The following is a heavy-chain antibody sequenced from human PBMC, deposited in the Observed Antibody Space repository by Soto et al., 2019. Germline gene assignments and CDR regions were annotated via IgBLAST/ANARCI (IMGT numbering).Heavy chain of an antibody. CDR2: IKSKAGGETR. Sequence: EVRLVESEGGLVKPGGSLRLSCVVSGIPFIDAWMNWVRQAPGKGLEWVARIKSKAGGETRDYAAPVKGRFTISRDDSKNMLYLEMNSLEVDETAVYFCVWQSQYTSSFHWGPGTLVTVS. J-gene: IGHJ4*02. CDR3: VWQSQYTSSFH. V-gene: IGHV3-15*07. D-gene: IGHD6-13*01. CDR1: GIPFIDAW.